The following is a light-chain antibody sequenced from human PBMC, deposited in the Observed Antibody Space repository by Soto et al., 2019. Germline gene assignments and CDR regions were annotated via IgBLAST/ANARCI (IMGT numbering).Light chain of an antibody. V-gene: IGKV3-15*01. CDR3: QQYNNWPGT. J-gene: IGKJ1*01. CDR1: QSVSSN. CDR2: GAS. Sequence: EIVLTQAPGTLSLSPGERSTLSCRASQSVSSNLALYQQKPGQXPRXXIYGASTRATGIPARFSGSGSGTELTITISSLQSEDFEVYYCQQYNNWPGTFGQGTKVDIK.